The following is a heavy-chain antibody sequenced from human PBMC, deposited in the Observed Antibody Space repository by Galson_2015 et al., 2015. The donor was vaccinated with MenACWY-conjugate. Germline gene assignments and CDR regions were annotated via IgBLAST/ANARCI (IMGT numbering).Heavy chain of an antibody. J-gene: IGHJ3*02. CDR2: IYPGDSDT. CDR1: RYSFTTYW. V-gene: IGHV5-51*01. Sequence: QSGAEVKKPGESLTISCKASRYSFTTYWIVWVRQMPGKGLEWMGIIYPGDSDTRYSPSFQGQVTISADKSNNTAHLQWSGLKASDTAMYYCARHKGLKGAFDIWGQGTMVTVSS. CDR3: ARHKGLKGAFDI. D-gene: IGHD2-8*01.